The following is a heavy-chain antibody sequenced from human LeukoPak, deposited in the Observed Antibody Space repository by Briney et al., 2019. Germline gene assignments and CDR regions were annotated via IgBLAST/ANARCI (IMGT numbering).Heavy chain of an antibody. D-gene: IGHD3-10*01. Sequence: ASVTVSFKASGYTFTVYYMHWVRQAPGQGREWMGWINPNSGGTNYAQKFQSRVTMTRDTSISTAYMELSRLRSDDTAVYYCARDRALLWFGELFVDGMDVWGQGTTVTVSS. CDR2: INPNSGGT. J-gene: IGHJ6*02. CDR3: ARDRALLWFGELFVDGMDV. V-gene: IGHV1-2*02. CDR1: GYTFTVYY.